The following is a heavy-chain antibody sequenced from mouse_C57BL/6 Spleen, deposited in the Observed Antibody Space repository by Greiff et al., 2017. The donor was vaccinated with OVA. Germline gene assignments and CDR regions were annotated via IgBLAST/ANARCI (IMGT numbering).Heavy chain of an antibody. CDR3: ARADGLYAMDY. V-gene: IGHV1-69*01. Sequence: VQLQQPGAELVMPGASVKLSCKASGYTFTSYWMHWVKQRPGQGLEWIGEIDPSDSYTNYNQKFKGKSTLTVDKSSSTAYMQLSSLTSEDSAVYYCARADGLYAMDYWGQGTSVTVSS. J-gene: IGHJ4*01. CDR2: IDPSDSYT. D-gene: IGHD2-3*01. CDR1: GYTFTSYW.